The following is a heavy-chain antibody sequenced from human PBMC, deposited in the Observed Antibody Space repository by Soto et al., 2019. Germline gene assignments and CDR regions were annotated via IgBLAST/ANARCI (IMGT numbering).Heavy chain of an antibody. Sequence: QVQLVQSGTEVKKPGASVKVSCKASGYSFTHYVIHWLRQAPGQRLEWMGWIGAGDGKTYYSQNFQGRVTITKDTSASNAYMELSSLISEDTAVYYCVRDYASDSGVHLDFWGQGTLVTVSS. V-gene: IGHV1-3*01. J-gene: IGHJ4*02. CDR3: VRDYASDSGVHLDF. CDR2: IGAGDGKT. D-gene: IGHD3-22*01. CDR1: GYSFTHYV.